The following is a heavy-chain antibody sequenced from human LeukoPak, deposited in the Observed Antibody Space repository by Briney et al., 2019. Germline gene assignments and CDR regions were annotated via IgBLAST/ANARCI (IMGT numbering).Heavy chain of an antibody. V-gene: IGHV3-23*01. CDR3: AKEGDYDYVWGSYRPRPFDY. D-gene: IGHD3-16*02. Sequence: KTGGSLRLSCAASGFTFSSYAISWVRQAPGKGLEWVSAISGSGGSTYYADSVKGRFSIYRDNSKKPLYLKMHSMRAEDTAVYYCAKEGDYDYVWGSYRPRPFDYWGQGTLVTVSS. CDR2: ISGSGGST. J-gene: IGHJ4*02. CDR1: GFTFSSYA.